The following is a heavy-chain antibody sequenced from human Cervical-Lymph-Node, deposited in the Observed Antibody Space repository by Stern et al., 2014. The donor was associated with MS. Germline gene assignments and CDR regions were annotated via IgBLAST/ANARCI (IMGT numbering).Heavy chain of an antibody. J-gene: IGHJ4*02. Sequence: QVKLVQSGAEVKKPGSSVTLSCQASGGTFSNYAMNWVRQVPGQGLIWMGGIIPMFGTASQTQHFQGRVTCTADTSTNTAFLQLSSLRSGDTAVYYCVLQTLGATYWGRETLVTVSS. CDR3: VLQTLGATY. CDR2: IIPMFGTA. D-gene: IGHD3-3*01. CDR1: GGTFSNYA. V-gene: IGHV1-69*14.